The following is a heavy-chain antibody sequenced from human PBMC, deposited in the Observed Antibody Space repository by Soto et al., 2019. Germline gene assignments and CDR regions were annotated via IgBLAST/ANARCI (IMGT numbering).Heavy chain of an antibody. CDR2: VSIGGST. CDR3: AKRRGAGGHFDY. Sequence: GGSLRLSCAASRFTFSSYAMGWVRQGPEKGLEWVAVVSIGGSTHYADSVRGRFTISRDNSKNTLSLQMNSLTAEDTAVYFCAKRRGAGGHFDYWGQGALVTVSS. V-gene: IGHV3-23*01. CDR1: RFTFSSYA. J-gene: IGHJ4*02. D-gene: IGHD2-15*01.